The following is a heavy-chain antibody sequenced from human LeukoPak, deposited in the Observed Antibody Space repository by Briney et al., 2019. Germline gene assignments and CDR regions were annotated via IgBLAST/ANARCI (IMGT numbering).Heavy chain of an antibody. J-gene: IGHJ6*03. Sequence: GGSLRLSCAASGFTFSDYYMSWIRQAPGKGLEWVSYISSSGSTIYYADPVKGRFTISRDNAKNSLYLQMNSLRAEDTAVYYCARGRDYYYYYMDVWGKGTTVTVSS. CDR3: ARGRDYYYYYMDV. CDR2: ISSSGSTI. V-gene: IGHV3-11*01. CDR1: GFTFSDYY.